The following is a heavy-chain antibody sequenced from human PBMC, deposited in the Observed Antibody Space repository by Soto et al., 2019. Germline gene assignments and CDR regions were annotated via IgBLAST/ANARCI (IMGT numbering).Heavy chain of an antibody. Sequence: QVQLQESGPGLVKPSGTLSLTCAVSGGSISSSNWWSWVRQSPGKGLEWVGEIYHSGSTNYNPSLKSRVTISVDRSKNQFSLKLTSVTAADTAVYYCATSYDILTGYTFDIWGPGTMVTVSS. D-gene: IGHD3-9*01. CDR3: ATSYDILTGYTFDI. CDR1: GGSISSSNW. V-gene: IGHV4-4*02. CDR2: IYHSGST. J-gene: IGHJ3*02.